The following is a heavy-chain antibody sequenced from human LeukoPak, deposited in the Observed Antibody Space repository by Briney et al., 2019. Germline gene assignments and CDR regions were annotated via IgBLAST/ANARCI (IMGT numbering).Heavy chain of an antibody. Sequence: PSETLSLTCAVYIDSFSNYHWNWIRQTPAKGLEWIGEVNESGGTNISPSLRSRVILSVDTSKNQFSLKLISVTVADTAVYYCARGQGATVPQVGKNWFDPWGQGTRVTVSS. J-gene: IGHJ5*02. D-gene: IGHD1-26*01. V-gene: IGHV4-34*01. CDR2: VNESGGT. CDR3: ARGQGATVPQVGKNWFDP. CDR1: IDSFSNYH.